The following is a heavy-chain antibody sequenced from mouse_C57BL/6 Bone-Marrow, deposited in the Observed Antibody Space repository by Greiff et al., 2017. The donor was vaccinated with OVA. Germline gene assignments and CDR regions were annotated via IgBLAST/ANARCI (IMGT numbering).Heavy chain of an antibody. J-gene: IGHJ1*03. D-gene: IGHD1-1*01. Sequence: EVQLVESGGGLVKPGGSLKLSCAASGFTFSSYAMSWVRQTPEKRLEWVATISDGGSYTYYPDNVKGRFTISRDNAKNNLYLQMSHLKSEDTAMYYCEREGGSSWYFDVWGTGTTVTVSS. V-gene: IGHV5-4*01. CDR1: GFTFSSYA. CDR3: EREGGSSWYFDV. CDR2: ISDGGSYT.